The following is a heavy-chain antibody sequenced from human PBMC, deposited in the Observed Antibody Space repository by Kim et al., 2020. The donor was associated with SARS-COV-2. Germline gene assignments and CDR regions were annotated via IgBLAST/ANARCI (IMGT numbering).Heavy chain of an antibody. J-gene: IGHJ4*02. CDR1: GYTFTGYY. CDR3: ARDLGGEGRIVVVPAAIGY. D-gene: IGHD2-2*01. Sequence: ASVKVSCKASGYTFTGYYMHWVRQAPGQGLEWMGWINPNSGGTNYAQKFQGRVTMTRDTSISTAYMELSRLRSDDTAVYYCARDLGGEGRIVVVPAAIGYWGQGTLVTVSS. CDR2: INPNSGGT. V-gene: IGHV1-2*02.